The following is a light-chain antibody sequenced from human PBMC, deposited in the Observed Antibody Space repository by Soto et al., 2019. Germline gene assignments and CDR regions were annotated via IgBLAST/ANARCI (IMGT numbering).Light chain of an antibody. CDR3: QQCRYWPLT. CDR2: DAS. CDR1: QNVYNN. V-gene: IGKV3-15*01. Sequence: EIVMTQSPATLSVSPGEGATLSCKASQNVYNNLAWYQQRPGQPPRLLIYDASTRATGISARFSGSGYGTEFTLTISSLQSEDFAVYFCQQCRYWPLTFGGGTKVDIK. J-gene: IGKJ4*01.